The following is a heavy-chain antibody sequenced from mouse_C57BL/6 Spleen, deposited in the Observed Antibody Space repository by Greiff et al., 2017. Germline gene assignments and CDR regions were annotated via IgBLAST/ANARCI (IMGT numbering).Heavy chain of an antibody. Sequence: VQLQQSDAELVKPGASVKISCKVSGYTFTDHTIHWMKQRPEQGLEWIGYIYPRDGSTKYNEKFKGKATLTADKSSSTAYMQLNSLTSEDSAVYFCAKAPDGYYYAMDYWGQGTSVTVSS. J-gene: IGHJ4*01. CDR3: AKAPDGYYYAMDY. V-gene: IGHV1-78*01. CDR2: IYPRDGST. D-gene: IGHD2-3*01. CDR1: GYTFTDHT.